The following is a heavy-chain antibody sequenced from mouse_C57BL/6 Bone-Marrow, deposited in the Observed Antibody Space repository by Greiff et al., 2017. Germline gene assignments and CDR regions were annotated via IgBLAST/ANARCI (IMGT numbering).Heavy chain of an antibody. CDR1: GYSFTDYN. D-gene: IGHD1-2*01. CDR3: ARSTARGAMDY. Sequence: VQLQQSGPELVTPGASVKISCKASGYSFTDYNMNWVKQSNGKSLEWIGVINPNYGTTSYNQQFKGKATLTVDQSSSTAYMQLNSLPAEDSAVYYCARSTARGAMDYWGQGTSVTVSS. V-gene: IGHV1-39*01. J-gene: IGHJ4*01. CDR2: INPNYGTT.